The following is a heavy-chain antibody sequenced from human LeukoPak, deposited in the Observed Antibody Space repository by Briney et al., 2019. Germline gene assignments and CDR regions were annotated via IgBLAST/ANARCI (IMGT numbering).Heavy chain of an antibody. CDR3: ARQDTAMVPFDY. V-gene: IGHV4-59*01. D-gene: IGHD5-18*01. CDR2: IYYSGST. J-gene: IGHJ4*02. Sequence: SETLSLTCTVSGGSISSYYWSWIRQPPGKGLEWIGYIYYSGSTNYNPSLKSRVTISVDTPKNQFSLKLSSVTAADTAVYYCARQDTAMVPFDYWGQGTLVTVSS. CDR1: GGSISSYY.